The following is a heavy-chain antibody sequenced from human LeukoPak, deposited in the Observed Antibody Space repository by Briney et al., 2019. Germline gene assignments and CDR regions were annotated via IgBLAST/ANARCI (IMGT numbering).Heavy chain of an antibody. CDR1: GGSISSGDYY. V-gene: IGHV4-30-4*01. Sequence: SETLSLTCTVSGGSISSGDYYWSWIRQPPGKGLEWIGYIYNSGTIYYNPSLKSRVTISVDTSKNQFSLKLRSVTAADTAVYYCARDRYIFYGDTSRAPNWFDPWGQGTLVTVSS. CDR3: ARDRYIFYGDTSRAPNWFDP. CDR2: IYNSGTI. J-gene: IGHJ5*02. D-gene: IGHD4-17*01.